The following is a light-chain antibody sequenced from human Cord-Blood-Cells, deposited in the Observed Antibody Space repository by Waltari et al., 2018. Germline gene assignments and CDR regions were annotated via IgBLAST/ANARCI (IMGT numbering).Light chain of an antibody. J-gene: IGLJ3*02. V-gene: IGLV2-23*01. CDR2: EGS. CDR3: CSYAGSSTWV. Sequence: QSALTQPASVSGSPGQSITISCTGTRSDVGSYNLVSWSQKHPGKDPELTINEGSKRPSGVSKRFSGSKSGKTACLTISGLQAEDEAAYYCCSYAGSSTWVFGGGTKLTV. CDR1: RSDVGSYNL.